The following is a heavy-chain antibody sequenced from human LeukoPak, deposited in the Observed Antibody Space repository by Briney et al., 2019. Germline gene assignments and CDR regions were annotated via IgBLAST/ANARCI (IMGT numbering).Heavy chain of an antibody. J-gene: IGHJ4*02. Sequence: GGSLRLSCAASGFTFSSYAMSWVRQAPGKGLEWVSAISGSGGSTYYADSVKGRFTISRDNSKNTLYLQMNSLRAEDAAVYYCAPTTYYYDSSGYYFDYWGQGTLVTVSS. CDR2: ISGSGGST. D-gene: IGHD3-22*01. CDR1: GFTFSSYA. V-gene: IGHV3-23*01. CDR3: APTTYYYDSSGYYFDY.